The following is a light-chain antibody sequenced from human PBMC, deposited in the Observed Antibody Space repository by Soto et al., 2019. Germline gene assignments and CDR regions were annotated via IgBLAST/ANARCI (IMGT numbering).Light chain of an antibody. J-gene: IGKJ1*01. V-gene: IGKV3-15*01. CDR1: QSVSSN. Sequence: EILMTQSPATLSVSPGERATLSCRASQSVSSNLAWYQQKPGQAPRLLIYAVSTRATGIPARFSGSGSGTELTLTINSLQSEDFAVYYCQQYNNWPPTWTFGQGTKVDIK. CDR3: QQYNNWPPTWT. CDR2: AVS.